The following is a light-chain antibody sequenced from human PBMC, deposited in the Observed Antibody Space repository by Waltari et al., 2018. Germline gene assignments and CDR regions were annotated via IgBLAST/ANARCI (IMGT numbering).Light chain of an antibody. J-gene: IGKJ5*01. V-gene: IGKV1D-12*01. CDR3: QQANSFPIT. CDR1: QGISSW. CDR2: AAS. Sequence: DIQMTQSPSSVSASVGDRVTITCRASQGISSWLVWYQQQPGKAPKLLIYAASNLQSGVPSRFSGSGSGTEFTLTISSLQPEDFATYYCQQANSFPITFGQGTRLEIK.